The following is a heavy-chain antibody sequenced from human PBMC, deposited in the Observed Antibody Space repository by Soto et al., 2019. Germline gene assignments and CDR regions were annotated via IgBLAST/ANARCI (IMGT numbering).Heavy chain of an antibody. CDR2: ISQSGGT. CDR3: GRRHGRTVDAYY. J-gene: IGHJ1*01. CDR1: GDSISSNNW. D-gene: IGHD3-10*01. Sequence: SETLSLTCAVSGDSISSNNWWNWVRQPPGKGLEWIGEISQSGGTNYNPSLKSRVTISVDKSKNQFSLKLTSLTAADTAVYYCGRRHGRTVDAYYWGRGALVTVSS. V-gene: IGHV4-4*02.